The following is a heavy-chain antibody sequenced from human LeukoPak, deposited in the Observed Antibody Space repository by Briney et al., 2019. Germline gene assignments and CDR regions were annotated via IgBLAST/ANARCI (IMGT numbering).Heavy chain of an antibody. CDR1: GGSISSYY. D-gene: IGHD1-26*01. Sequence: PSETLSLTCTVSGGSISSYYWSWIRQPPGKGLEWIGYIYYSGSTNYNPSLKSRVTISVDTSKNQFSLKLSSVTAADAAVYYCARASASGELRGAFDIWGQGTMVTVSS. CDR2: IYYSGST. J-gene: IGHJ3*02. V-gene: IGHV4-59*08. CDR3: ARASASGELRGAFDI.